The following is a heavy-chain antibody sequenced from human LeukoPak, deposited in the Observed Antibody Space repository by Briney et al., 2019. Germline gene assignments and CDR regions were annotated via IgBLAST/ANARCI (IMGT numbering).Heavy chain of an antibody. CDR1: GYTFTSYG. V-gene: IGHV1-18*01. D-gene: IGHD3-22*01. J-gene: IGHJ4*02. CDR3: ARDHYYYDSSGYYPDY. Sequence: ASVKVSCKASGYTFTSYGISWVRQAPGQGLEWMGWISAYNGNTNYAQKLQGRVTMTTDTSTSTAYMELRSLRSDDTAVYYCARDHYYYDSSGYYPDYWGQRTLVTVSS. CDR2: ISAYNGNT.